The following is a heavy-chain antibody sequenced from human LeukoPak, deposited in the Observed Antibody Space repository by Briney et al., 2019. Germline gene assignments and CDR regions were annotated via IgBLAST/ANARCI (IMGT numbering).Heavy chain of an antibody. V-gene: IGHV1-69*05. CDR2: IIPIFGTA. Sequence: GASVKVSCKASGGTFSSYAISWVRQAPGQGLEWMGGIIPIFGTANYAQKFQGRVTITTDESTSTAYMELSSLRSEDMAVYYCARDRGPPGDYWGQGTLVTVSS. CDR1: GGTFSSYA. J-gene: IGHJ4*02. CDR3: ARDRGPPGDY.